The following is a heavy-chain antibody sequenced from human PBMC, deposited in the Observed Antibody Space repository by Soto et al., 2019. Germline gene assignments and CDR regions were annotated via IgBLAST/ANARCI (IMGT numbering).Heavy chain of an antibody. CDR3: AYLLVWSSSGVGGSDY. CDR1: GYTFTGYY. V-gene: IGHV1-2*02. J-gene: IGHJ4*02. Sequence: QVQLVQSGAEVKKPGASVKVSCKASGYTFTGYYIHWVRQAPGQGLEWMGWINPNSGGTNYAQKFHGRVNMARDTSISTAYMGLSRLRSDDTAVYYCAYLLVWSSSGVGGSDYSGQGTLVTDSS. D-gene: IGHD6-6*01. CDR2: INPNSGGT.